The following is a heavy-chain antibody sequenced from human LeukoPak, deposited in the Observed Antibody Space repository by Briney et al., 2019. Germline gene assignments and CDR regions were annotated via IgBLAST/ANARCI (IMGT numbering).Heavy chain of an antibody. Sequence: ASVKVSCKASGYTFTNNYLHWVRQAPGQGLEWMGMIYPRDGSTSYAQNFRGRVTVTRDTSTTTVHMELRGLRSEDTAVYYCARDQEGFDYWGQGTVVTVSS. CDR2: IYPRDGST. J-gene: IGHJ4*02. CDR1: GYTFTNNY. CDR3: ARDQEGFDY. V-gene: IGHV1-46*01.